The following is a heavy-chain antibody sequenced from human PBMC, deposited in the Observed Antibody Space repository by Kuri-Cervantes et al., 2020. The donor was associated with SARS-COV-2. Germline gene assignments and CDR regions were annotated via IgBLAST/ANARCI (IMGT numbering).Heavy chain of an antibody. CDR2: IYYTGST. CDR3: ARLVGIFGVVIGTIDS. J-gene: IGHJ4*02. Sequence: SETLSLTCAVSGYSISSGYYWSWIRQPPGKGLEWVGFIYYTGSTNYNPSLRGRLTISVDTSKNQFSLKLSSVTAADTAVYYYARLVGIFGVVIGTIDSWGQGTLVTVSS. V-gene: IGHV4-38-2*01. D-gene: IGHD3-3*02. CDR1: GYSISSGYY.